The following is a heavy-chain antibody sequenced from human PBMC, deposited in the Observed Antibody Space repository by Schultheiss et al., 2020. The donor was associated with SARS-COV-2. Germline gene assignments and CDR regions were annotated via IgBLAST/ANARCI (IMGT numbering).Heavy chain of an antibody. J-gene: IGHJ4*02. Sequence: GESLKISCAASGFAFNDYTMHWVRQAPGKGLEWVAVISFHGSDEYYADSVKGRFTISRDISNNTLYLQLNTLRPEDTAVYYCARAPYRGSYFPPVGFDFWGQGTPVTVSS. CDR3: ARAPYRGSYFPPVGFDF. D-gene: IGHD1-26*01. CDR2: ISFHGSDE. CDR1: GFAFNDYT. V-gene: IGHV3-30-3*01.